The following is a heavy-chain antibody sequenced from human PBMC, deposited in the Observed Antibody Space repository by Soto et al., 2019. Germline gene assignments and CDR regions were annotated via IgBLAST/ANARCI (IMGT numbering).Heavy chain of an antibody. CDR1: AFTFSIYV. CDR3: ATCHDY. CDR2: ISGSGGST. Sequence: EVQLLESGGDLVQPGGSLRLSCAASAFTFSIYVMNWVRQAPGKGLEWVSAISGSGGSTYYSDSVKGRFTISRDNSKNTLYLQMNRLRAEDTAVYYCATCHDYWGQGTLVTVSS. V-gene: IGHV3-23*01. J-gene: IGHJ4*02.